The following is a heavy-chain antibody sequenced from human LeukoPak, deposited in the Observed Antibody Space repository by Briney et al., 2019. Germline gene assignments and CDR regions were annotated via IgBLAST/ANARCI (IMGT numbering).Heavy chain of an antibody. D-gene: IGHD5-24*01. CDR3: AKEGRSLQTY. CDR1: GFTFSSYA. Sequence: GGSLRLSCAASGFTFSSYAMHWVRQAPGKGLEWVANIKEDGTETYYVDSVKGRFTISRDNAKNSLYLQMNSLRVEDTAVYYCAKEGRSLQTYWGQGTLVTVSS. CDR2: IKEDGTET. V-gene: IGHV3-7*03. J-gene: IGHJ4*02.